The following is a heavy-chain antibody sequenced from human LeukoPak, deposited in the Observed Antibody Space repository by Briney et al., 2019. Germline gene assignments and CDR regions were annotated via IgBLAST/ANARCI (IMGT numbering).Heavy chain of an antibody. CDR1: GFTFSSYA. Sequence: GGSLRLSCAASGFTFSSYAMNWVRQAPGKGLEWVSYISSSGSTIYYADSVEGRFTISRDNAKNSLYLQMNSLRAEDTAVYYCASVTYYYDSSGYFPDYWGQGTLVTVSS. CDR3: ASVTYYYDSSGYFPDY. D-gene: IGHD3-22*01. J-gene: IGHJ4*02. CDR2: ISSSGSTI. V-gene: IGHV3-48*03.